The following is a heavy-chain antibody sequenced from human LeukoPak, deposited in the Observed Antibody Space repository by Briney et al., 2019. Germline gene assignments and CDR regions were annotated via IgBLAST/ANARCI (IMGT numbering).Heavy chain of an antibody. D-gene: IGHD3-10*01. CDR2: IIPLFGTT. V-gene: IGHV1-69*13. J-gene: IGHJ6*04. CDR1: VDTFSSNG. CDR3: ARERSGSNYYGMDV. Sequence: SVRVSCEACVDTFSSNGIDCVRQAPGQGLEWVGRIIPLFGTTRYGQKFQGRVTITADESTTTAYMDLISLTSDDTAVYYCARERSGSNYYGMDVWGKGTTVIVSS.